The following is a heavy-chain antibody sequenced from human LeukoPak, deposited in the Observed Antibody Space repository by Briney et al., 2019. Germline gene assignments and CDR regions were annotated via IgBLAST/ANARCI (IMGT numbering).Heavy chain of an antibody. V-gene: IGHV1-46*01. Sequence: GASVKVSCKASGYTFTSYGISWVRQAPGQGLEWMGIINPGGGSTTYSQKFQDRVTMTRDTSTNTVYMELSSLRSDDTAVYYCARDGRMTVANPNYFDSWGQGTLVTVSS. CDR2: INPGGGST. J-gene: IGHJ4*02. CDR3: ARDGRMTVANPNYFDS. CDR1: GYTFTSYG. D-gene: IGHD4/OR15-4a*01.